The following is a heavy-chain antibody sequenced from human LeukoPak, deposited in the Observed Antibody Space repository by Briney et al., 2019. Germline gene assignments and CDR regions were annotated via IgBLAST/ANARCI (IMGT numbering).Heavy chain of an antibody. CDR3: ATGVLFGVVVVAATLDY. CDR2: FDPEDGET. CDR1: GYTLTELS. V-gene: IGHV1-24*01. D-gene: IGHD2-15*01. Sequence: ASVKVSCKVSGYTLTELSMHWVRQAPGKGLEWMGGFDPEDGETIYAQKSQGRVTMTEDTSTDTAYMELSSLRSEDTAVYYCATGVLFGVVVVAATLDYWGQGTLVTVSS. J-gene: IGHJ4*02.